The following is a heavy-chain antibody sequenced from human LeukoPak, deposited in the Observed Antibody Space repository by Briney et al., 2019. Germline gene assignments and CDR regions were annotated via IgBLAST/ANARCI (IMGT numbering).Heavy chain of an antibody. J-gene: IGHJ4*02. V-gene: IGHV3-23*01. CDR3: AKRKAGTPRTPYFDY. Sequence: PGGSLRLSCAASGFTFSSYAMSWVRQAPGKGLEWVSAISGSGGSTYYADSVKGRFTISRDNSKNTLYLQMNSLRAEDTAVYYCAKRKAGTPRTPYFDYWGQGTLVTVSS. D-gene: IGHD6-19*01. CDR1: GFTFSSYA. CDR2: ISGSGGST.